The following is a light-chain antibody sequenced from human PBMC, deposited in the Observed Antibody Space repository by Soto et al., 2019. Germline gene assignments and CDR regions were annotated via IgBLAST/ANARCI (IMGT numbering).Light chain of an antibody. J-gene: IGLJ1*01. CDR2: EDS. V-gene: IGLV2-23*01. Sequence: QSALTQPASVSGSPGQSITISCTGTSSDVGSYNLVSWYQQHPGKAPKLMIYEDSKRPSGVSNRFSGSKSGNTASLTISGLQTEDEADYYCCSYADSSTYVFGPGTRSPS. CDR3: CSYADSSTYV. CDR1: SSDVGSYNL.